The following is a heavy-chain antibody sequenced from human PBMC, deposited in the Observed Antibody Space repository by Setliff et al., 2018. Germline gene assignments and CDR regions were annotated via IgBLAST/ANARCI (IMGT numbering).Heavy chain of an antibody. CDR1: GYTFTSYD. D-gene: IGHD6-19*01. CDR2: MNPNSGNT. V-gene: IGHV1-8*02. J-gene: IGHJ3*02. Sequence: ASVKVSCKASGYTFTSYDINWVRQATGQGLEWMGRMNPNSGNTGYAQKFQGRVTMTRNTSISTAYMELSSLRSEDTAVYYCARWGDSSGQNNWYWAIGPTDAFDIWGQGTMVTVSS. CDR3: ARWGDSSGQNNWYWAIGPTDAFDI.